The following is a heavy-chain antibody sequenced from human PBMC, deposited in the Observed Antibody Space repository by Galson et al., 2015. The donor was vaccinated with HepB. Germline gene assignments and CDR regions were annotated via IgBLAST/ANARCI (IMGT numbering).Heavy chain of an antibody. J-gene: IGHJ4*02. V-gene: IGHV3-33*01. D-gene: IGHD4-11*01. CDR1: GFTFSTYG. CDR3: ASQRELTDRNYELLFDY. Sequence: SLRLSCAASGFTFSTYGMHWVRQAPGKGLEWVAVIWYDGSNKYYADSVKGRFTISRDNSKNTLYLQMNSLRAEDTAVYYCASQRELTDRNYELLFDYWGQGTLVTVSS. CDR2: IWYDGSNK.